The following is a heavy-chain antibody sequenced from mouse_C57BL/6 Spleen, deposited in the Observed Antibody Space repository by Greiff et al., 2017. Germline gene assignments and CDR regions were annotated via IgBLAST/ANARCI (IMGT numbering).Heavy chain of an antibody. CDR2: IDPEDGDT. V-gene: IGHV14-1*01. CDR1: GFNITDYY. Sequence: VQLQQSGAELVRPGASVKSSCPASGFNITDYYMHWVKQRPEQGLEWIGRIDPEDGDTEYAPKFQGKATRTADTSSNTAYLQLSSLTSEDTAVDYCADYGSSLNFDYWGQGTTLTVSS. CDR3: ADYGSSLNFDY. J-gene: IGHJ2*01. D-gene: IGHD1-1*01.